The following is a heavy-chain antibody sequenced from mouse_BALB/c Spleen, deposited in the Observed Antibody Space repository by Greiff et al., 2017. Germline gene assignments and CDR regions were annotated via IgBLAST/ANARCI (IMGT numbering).Heavy chain of an antibody. J-gene: IGHJ3*01. CDR1: GYSITSDYA. D-gene: IGHD1-2*01. Sequence: EVKLVESGPGLVKPSQSLSLTCTVTGYSITSDYAWNWIRQFPGNKLEWMGYISYSGSTSYNPSLKSRISITRDTSKNQFFLQLNSVTTEDTATYYCAREGVSWTTASGWFAYWGQGTLVTVSA. V-gene: IGHV3-2*02. CDR2: ISYSGST. CDR3: AREGVSWTTASGWFAY.